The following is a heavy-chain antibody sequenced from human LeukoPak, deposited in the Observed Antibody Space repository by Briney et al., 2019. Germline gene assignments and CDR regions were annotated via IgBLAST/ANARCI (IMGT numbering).Heavy chain of an antibody. CDR1: GDSFSGYY. J-gene: IGHJ6*03. D-gene: IGHD2-21*01. CDR2: INHSGSF. Sequence: SETLSLTCAVYGDSFSGYYWSWIRQSPGKGLEWIGEINHSGSFNYNPSLKSRVTISVDTSTNQFSLNLTSVTAADTAVYYCAREVRYCGAISCYGNYYMDVWGKGTTVTVSS. V-gene: IGHV4-34*01. CDR3: AREVRYCGAISCYGNYYMDV.